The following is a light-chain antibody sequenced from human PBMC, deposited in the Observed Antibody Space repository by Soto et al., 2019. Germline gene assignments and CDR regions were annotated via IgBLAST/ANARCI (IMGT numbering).Light chain of an antibody. J-gene: IGLJ3*02. CDR2: EVS. CDR3: CSYTGNTTPV. Sequence: QSVLTQPASVSGSPGQSITISCTGTSNDVGGYAYVSWYQQYPGKAPKLVISEVSNRPSGVSHRFSGSRSGNTASLTISGLQAEDEADYHCCSYTGNTTPVFGGGTKVTVL. V-gene: IGLV2-14*01. CDR1: SNDVGGYAY.